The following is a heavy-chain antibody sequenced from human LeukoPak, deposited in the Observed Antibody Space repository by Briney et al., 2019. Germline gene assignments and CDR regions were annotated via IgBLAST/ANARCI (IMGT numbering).Heavy chain of an antibody. J-gene: IGHJ4*02. D-gene: IGHD6-19*01. Sequence: GGSLRLSCAAAGFPVSTNYMSWVRQAPGKGLERGPNIYGDGSTKYSDSVKGRVTISRDKSKNTVYLQMNSLRPEDTAVYYCARRFITGWYLDYWGQGTLITVS. CDR1: GFPVSTNY. CDR3: ARRFITGWYLDY. V-gene: IGHV3-53*01. CDR2: IYGDGST.